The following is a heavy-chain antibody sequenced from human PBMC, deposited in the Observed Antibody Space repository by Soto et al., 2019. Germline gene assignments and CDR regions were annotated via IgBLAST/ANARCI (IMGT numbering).Heavy chain of an antibody. CDR1: EFTFSGRS. V-gene: IGHV3-74*02. D-gene: IGHD3-10*01. CDR3: ARGWFGPDV. J-gene: IGHJ6*03. Sequence: VLLVESGGGLVQPGGSLRLSCAASEFTFSGRSVHWVRQAPGKGLVWVSGIDKVGTDPTYADSVKGRFTSSRDNAKNTVYLQMNSLRVEDTAVYYCARGWFGPDVWGKGTTVTVSS. CDR2: IDKVGTDP.